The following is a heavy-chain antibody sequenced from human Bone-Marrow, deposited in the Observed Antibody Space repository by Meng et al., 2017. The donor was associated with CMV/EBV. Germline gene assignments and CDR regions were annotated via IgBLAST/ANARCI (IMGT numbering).Heavy chain of an antibody. CDR3: ARVRSGSPDY. D-gene: IGHD1-26*01. V-gene: IGHV4-39*07. CDR1: GASISTSSYY. CDR2: VYYSGTT. Sequence: GPLRLSCTVSGASISTSSYYWGWIRLPPGKGLEWIGSVYYSGTTYYNPSLRSRVTISSDTSKNQFSLKLTSVTAADTAVYYCARVRSGSPDYWGQGTLVTVSS. J-gene: IGHJ4*02.